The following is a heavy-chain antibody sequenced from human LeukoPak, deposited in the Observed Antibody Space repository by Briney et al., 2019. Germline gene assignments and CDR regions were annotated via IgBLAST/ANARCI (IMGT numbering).Heavy chain of an antibody. Sequence: GASVKVSCKASGYAFTDYYMHWVRQAPGQGLEWMGVVDPGNGGTTYEQSLQGRVTVTRDTSTSTVYMELSSLRSEDTGVYYCARELGGGKFDYWGQGTLVTVSS. CDR3: ARELGGGKFDY. V-gene: IGHV1-46*01. J-gene: IGHJ4*02. CDR1: GYAFTDYY. CDR2: VDPGNGGT.